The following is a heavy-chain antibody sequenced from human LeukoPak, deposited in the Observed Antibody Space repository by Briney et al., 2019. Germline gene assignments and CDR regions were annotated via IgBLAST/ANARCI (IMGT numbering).Heavy chain of an antibody. CDR2: IYYSGST. V-gene: IGHV4-59*08. CDR1: GGSISSYY. CDR3: ARSSGYLFDP. D-gene: IGHD3-22*01. J-gene: IGHJ5*02. Sequence: SETLSLTCTVSGGSISSYYWSWIRQPPGKGLEWIGYIYYSGSTNYNPSLKSRVTISVDTSKNQFSLKLSSVSAADTAVYYCARSSGYLFDPWGQGTLVTVSS.